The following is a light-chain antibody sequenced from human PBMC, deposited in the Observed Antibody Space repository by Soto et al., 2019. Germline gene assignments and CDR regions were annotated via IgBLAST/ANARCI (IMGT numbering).Light chain of an antibody. Sequence: MVMTHSPAPLSVSTGKRVPLSYTTNHSVNSHVAWYQQKPGQAPRLLLYGASTRATGIPGRFSGSGFGTEFTLTISSLQSEDFAVYYCQQYNNWAITFGQGTRLEIK. J-gene: IGKJ5*01. CDR2: GAS. CDR3: QQYNNWAIT. CDR1: HSVNSH. V-gene: IGKV3-15*01.